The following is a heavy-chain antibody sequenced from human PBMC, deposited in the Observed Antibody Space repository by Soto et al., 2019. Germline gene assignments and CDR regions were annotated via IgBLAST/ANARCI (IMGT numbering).Heavy chain of an antibody. CDR2: IYPGDSDT. D-gene: IGHD3-22*01. J-gene: IGHJ4*02. Sequence: HGESLKISCKGSGYSFTSYWIGWVRQMPGKGVEWMGIIYPGDSDTRYSPSFQGQVTISADKSIITAYLQWSSLKASDTAMYYCARHELKVTHSYDSSGFSLDYWGQGTLVTVSS. V-gene: IGHV5-51*01. CDR3: ARHELKVTHSYDSSGFSLDY. CDR1: GYSFTSYW.